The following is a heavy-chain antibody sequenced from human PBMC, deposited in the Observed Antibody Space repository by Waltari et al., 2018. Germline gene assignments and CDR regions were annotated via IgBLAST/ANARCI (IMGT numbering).Heavy chain of an antibody. CDR1: GFTFSSYA. D-gene: IGHD6-6*01. Sequence: EVQLLESGGGLVQPGGSLRLSCAASGFTFSSYAMSWVRQAPGKGLEWVSAISGSGGSTYDADSVKGRFTISRDNSKNTLYLQMNSLRAEDTAVYYCAKGRRGNSSSSVYFDYWGQGTLVTVSS. J-gene: IGHJ4*02. CDR2: ISGSGGST. V-gene: IGHV3-23*01. CDR3: AKGRRGNSSSSVYFDY.